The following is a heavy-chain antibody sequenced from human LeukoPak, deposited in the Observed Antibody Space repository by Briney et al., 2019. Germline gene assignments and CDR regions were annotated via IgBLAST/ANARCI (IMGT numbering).Heavy chain of an antibody. CDR1: GFTFTTYW. CDR2: ISTSSSYI. Sequence: GGSLRLSCVGSGFTFTTYWMTWVRQAPGKGLEWVSSISTSSSYINYADSVKGRFTISRDNAKKSLYLQMNSLRADDTALYYCARGASVVPGIDNAFDIWGQGTMVTVSS. CDR3: ARGASVVPGIDNAFDI. J-gene: IGHJ3*02. V-gene: IGHV3-21*01. D-gene: IGHD6-19*01.